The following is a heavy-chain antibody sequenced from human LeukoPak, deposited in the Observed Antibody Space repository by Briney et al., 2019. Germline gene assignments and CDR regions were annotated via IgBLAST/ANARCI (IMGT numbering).Heavy chain of an antibody. J-gene: IGHJ4*02. CDR1: GFTFDDYG. Sequence: GGSLRLSCAASGFTFDDYGMHWVRQAPGKGLEWVSGISWNRGSIGYADSVKGRFTISRDKAKNSLYLQMNSLRAEDTALYYCAKDAEPTYTYGKIDYWGQGTLVTVSS. CDR3: AKDAEPTYTYGKIDY. V-gene: IGHV3-9*01. CDR2: ISWNRGSI. D-gene: IGHD5-18*01.